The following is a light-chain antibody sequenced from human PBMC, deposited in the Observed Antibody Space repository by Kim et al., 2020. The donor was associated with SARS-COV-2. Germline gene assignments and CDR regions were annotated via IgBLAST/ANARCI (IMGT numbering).Light chain of an antibody. CDR2: QDS. J-gene: IGLJ2*01. CDR3: QAWDSSTVV. CDR1: ELGYKY. Sequence: VSPGQTARSTCSGDELGYKYACWYQQEPGRSPVLVSYQDSKRPAGSPARFSGSNSGNAATLTISGTQAMDEADYYCQAWDSSTVVFGGGTKLTVL. V-gene: IGLV3-1*01.